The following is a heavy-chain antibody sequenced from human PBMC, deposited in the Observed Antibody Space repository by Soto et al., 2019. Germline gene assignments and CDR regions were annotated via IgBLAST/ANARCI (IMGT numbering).Heavy chain of an antibody. D-gene: IGHD6-19*01. Sequence: PSEPLSLPCTVSGGSIYTNDYYWGWIRQPPGRGLEWIGNIDYNGVTYYNRSLKSRVSISRDTSKNHFSLQLNSVTPDDTAVYYCARGVAGSGFDLWGQGTLVTVSS. CDR1: GGSIYTNDYY. J-gene: IGHJ4*02. CDR3: ARGVAGSGFDL. V-gene: IGHV4-39*02. CDR2: IDYNGVT.